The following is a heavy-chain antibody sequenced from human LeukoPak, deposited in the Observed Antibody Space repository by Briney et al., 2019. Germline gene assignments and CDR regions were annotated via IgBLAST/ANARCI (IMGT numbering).Heavy chain of an antibody. CDR1: GFTFSNAW. CDR3: TTDFPRWIAVAVDY. V-gene: IGHV3-15*01. CDR2: NKSKTDGGTT. D-gene: IGHD6-19*01. Sequence: AGGSLRLSCAASGFTFSNAWMSWVRQAPGKGLEWVGRNKSKTDGGTTDYAAPVKGRFTISRDDSKNTLYLQMNSLKTEDTAVYYCTTDFPRWIAVAVDYWGQGTLVTVSS. J-gene: IGHJ4*02.